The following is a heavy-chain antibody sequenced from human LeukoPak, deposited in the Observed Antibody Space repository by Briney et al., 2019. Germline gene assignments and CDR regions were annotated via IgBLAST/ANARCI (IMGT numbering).Heavy chain of an antibody. Sequence: GGSLRLSCAASGFTFNRYTMNWVRQAPGRGLEWVSVIYSGGSTYYADSVKGRFTISRDNSKNTLYLQMNSLRAEDTAVYYCAREYGGEDAFDIWGQGTMVTVSS. J-gene: IGHJ3*02. CDR2: IYSGGST. CDR1: GFTFNRYT. CDR3: AREYGGEDAFDI. V-gene: IGHV3-53*01. D-gene: IGHD3-10*01.